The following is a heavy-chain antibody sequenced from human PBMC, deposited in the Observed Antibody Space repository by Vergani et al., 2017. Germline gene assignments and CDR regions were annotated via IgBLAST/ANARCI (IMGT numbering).Heavy chain of an antibody. Sequence: EVQLLESGGGLVQPGGSLRISCAASGFTFSSYAMSWVRQAPGKGLEWVSAISESGDNTYYPDSVRGRFTISRDNSKNTVYLQRNSLRAEDTAVYYCAKENGDSFFDYWGQGTLVTVSS. V-gene: IGHV3-23*01. CDR2: ISESGDNT. D-gene: IGHD4-17*01. J-gene: IGHJ4*02. CDR1: GFTFSSYA. CDR3: AKENGDSFFDY.